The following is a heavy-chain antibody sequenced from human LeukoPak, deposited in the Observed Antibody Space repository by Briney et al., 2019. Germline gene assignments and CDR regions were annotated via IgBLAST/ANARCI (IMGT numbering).Heavy chain of an antibody. Sequence: PGRSLRLSCAASGFTFTNYAMNWVRQAPGKGLEWVATVSYDGTDTSYADSVKGRFAIFRDNSKNTLYLRMNSLRTEDTAVYYCVRVSGFCTNGVCPSFDPWGQGTLVTVSS. CDR3: VRVSGFCTNGVCPSFDP. CDR2: VSYDGTDT. CDR1: GFTFTNYA. J-gene: IGHJ5*02. V-gene: IGHV3-30*09. D-gene: IGHD2-8*01.